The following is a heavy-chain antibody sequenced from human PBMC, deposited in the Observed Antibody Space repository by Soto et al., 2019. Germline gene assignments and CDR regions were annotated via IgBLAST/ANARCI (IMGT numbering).Heavy chain of an antibody. V-gene: IGHV4-59*01. CDR3: ARVWGGAFDI. D-gene: IGHD3-10*01. J-gene: IGHJ3*02. Sequence: SETLSLTCTVSGGSISSYHWSWIRQPPGKGLEWIGYIYYSGSTNYNPSLKSRVTISVDTSKNQFSLKLSSVTAADTAVYYCARVWGGAFDIWGQGTMVT. CDR1: GGSISSYH. CDR2: IYYSGST.